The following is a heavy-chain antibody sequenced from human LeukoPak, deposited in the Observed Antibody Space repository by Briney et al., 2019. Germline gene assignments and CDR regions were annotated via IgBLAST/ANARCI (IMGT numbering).Heavy chain of an antibody. J-gene: IGHJ4*02. V-gene: IGHV1-2*02. CDR2: INPNSGGT. CDR3: ARDPGTTGTTE. CDR1: GYTFTGYD. Sequence: ASVKVSCKASGYTFTGYDMHWVRQDPGQGLEWMGWINPNSGGTNYAQKFQGRVTMTRDTSISTAYMELSRLRSDDTAVYYCARDPGTTGTTEWGQGTLVTVSS. D-gene: IGHD1-7*01.